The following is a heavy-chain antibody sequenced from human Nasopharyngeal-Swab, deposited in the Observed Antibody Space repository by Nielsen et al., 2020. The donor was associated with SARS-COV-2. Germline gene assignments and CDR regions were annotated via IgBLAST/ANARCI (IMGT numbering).Heavy chain of an antibody. Sequence: GESLKISCATSGYRFTDYWIGWVRQAPDKGLDWVWIIYPGDAATYYSPSFRGQVTISADTSIDTAYLQWTSLEASDTATYYCARAATGISLPYYFDFWGQGTLVTVSS. V-gene: IGHV5-51*01. CDR2: IYPGDAAT. J-gene: IGHJ4*02. CDR1: GYRFTDYW. CDR3: ARAATGISLPYYFDF. D-gene: IGHD2-8*02.